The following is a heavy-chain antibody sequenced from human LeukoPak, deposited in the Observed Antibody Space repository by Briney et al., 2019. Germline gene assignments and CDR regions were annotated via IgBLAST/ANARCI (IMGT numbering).Heavy chain of an antibody. D-gene: IGHD1-7*01. CDR1: GFTFSSYE. V-gene: IGHV3-48*03. CDR3: ARDRDWNSGFDY. Sequence: GGSLRLSCAASGFTFSSYEMNWVRQAPGKGLEWVSYISSSGSTIYYADSVRGRFTMSRDNSKNTLYLQMNSLRAEDTAVYYCARDRDWNSGFDYWGQGTLVTVSS. CDR2: ISSSGSTI. J-gene: IGHJ4*02.